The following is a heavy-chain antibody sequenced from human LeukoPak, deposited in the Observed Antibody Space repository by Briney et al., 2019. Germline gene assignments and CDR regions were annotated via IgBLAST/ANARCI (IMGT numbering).Heavy chain of an antibody. J-gene: IGHJ5*02. CDR1: GFTFSSYG. CDR3: AREESPYYDFWSGPRGYNWFDP. D-gene: IGHD3-3*01. Sequence: GGSLRLSCAASGFTFSSYGMHWVRQAPGKGLEWVAAIWYDGSNKYYADSVKGRFTISRDNSKNTLYLQMNSLRAEDTAVYYCAREESPYYDFWSGPRGYNWFDPWGQGTLVTVSS. CDR2: IWYDGSNK. V-gene: IGHV3-33*01.